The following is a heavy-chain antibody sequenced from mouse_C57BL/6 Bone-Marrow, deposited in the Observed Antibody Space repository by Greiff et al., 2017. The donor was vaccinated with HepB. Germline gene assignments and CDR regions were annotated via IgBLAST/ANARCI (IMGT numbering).Heavy chain of an antibody. CDR2: INPSSGYT. D-gene: IGHD1-1*01. J-gene: IGHJ2*01. CDR1: GYTFTSYT. CDR3: ARVGNYYGSSYDYFDY. Sequence: QVQLQQSGAELARPGASVKMSCKASGYTFTSYTMHWVKQRPGQGLEWIGYINPSSGYTKYNQKFKDKATLTADKSSSTDYMQLSSLTSEDSAVYYCARVGNYYGSSYDYFDYWGQGTTLTVSS. V-gene: IGHV1-4*01.